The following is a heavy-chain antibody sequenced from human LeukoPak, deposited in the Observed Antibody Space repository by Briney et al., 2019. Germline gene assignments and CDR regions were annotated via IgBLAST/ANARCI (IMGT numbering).Heavy chain of an antibody. Sequence: GESLKISCKGSGYIFTSYGISWVRQAPGQGLEWMGWISAYNGNTNYAQKLQGRVTMTTDTSTSTAYMELRSLRSDDTAVYYCARDLKYFDWLLYGYFDYWGQGTLVTVSS. CDR2: ISAYNGNT. CDR1: GYIFTSYG. J-gene: IGHJ4*02. D-gene: IGHD3-9*01. V-gene: IGHV1-18*01. CDR3: ARDLKYFDWLLYGYFDY.